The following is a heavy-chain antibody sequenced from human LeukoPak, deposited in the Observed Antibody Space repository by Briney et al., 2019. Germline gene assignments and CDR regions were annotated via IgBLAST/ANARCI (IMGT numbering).Heavy chain of an antibody. J-gene: IGHJ4*02. CDR3: AKDSPRRDGYNYYFDY. CDR2: ISGSGGST. D-gene: IGHD5-24*01. Sequence: HPGGSLRLSCAASGFTFSSYAMSWVRQAPGKGLEWVSAISGSGGSTYYADSVKGRFTISRDNSKNTLYLQMNSLRAEDTAVYYCAKDSPRRDGYNYYFDYWGQGTLVTVSS. CDR1: GFTFSSYA. V-gene: IGHV3-23*01.